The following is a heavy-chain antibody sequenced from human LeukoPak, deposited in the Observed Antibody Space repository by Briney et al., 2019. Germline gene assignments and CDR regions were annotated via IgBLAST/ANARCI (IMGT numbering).Heavy chain of an antibody. J-gene: IGHJ4*02. D-gene: IGHD3-9*01. Sequence: PGGSLRLSCAASGFTFSDYYMSWIRQAPGKGLEWVSYISSSGSTIYYADSVKGRFTISRDNAKNSLYLQMNSLRAEDTAVYYCARGGGYDILTRNAGYFGYWGQGTLVTVSS. CDR1: GFTFSDYY. CDR3: ARGGGYDILTRNAGYFGY. CDR2: ISSSGSTI. V-gene: IGHV3-11*04.